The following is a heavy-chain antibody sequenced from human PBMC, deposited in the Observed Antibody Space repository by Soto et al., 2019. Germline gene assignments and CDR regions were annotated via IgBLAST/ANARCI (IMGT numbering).Heavy chain of an antibody. Sequence: KPSETLSLTCAVYGGSFSGYYWSWIRQPPGKGLEWIGEINHSGSTNYNPSLKSRVTISVDTSKNQFSLKLSSVTAADTAVYYCARGHGIAARLYYYYGMDVWGQGTTVTAP. CDR2: INHSGST. CDR3: ARGHGIAARLYYYYGMDV. V-gene: IGHV4-34*01. CDR1: GGSFSGYY. D-gene: IGHD6-6*01. J-gene: IGHJ6*02.